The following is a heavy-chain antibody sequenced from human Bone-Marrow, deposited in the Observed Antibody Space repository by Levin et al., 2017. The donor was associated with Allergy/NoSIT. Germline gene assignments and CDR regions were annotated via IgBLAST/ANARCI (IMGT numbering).Heavy chain of an antibody. D-gene: IGHD2-2*01. CDR3: ARDPDNCDTVCFAPLHY. CDR1: GFTFSSHS. J-gene: IGHJ4*02. V-gene: IGHV3-48*02. Sequence: GESLKISCAASGFTFSSHSMNWVRQVPGKGLEWLSYISGNSGTIHYADSVKGRFTTSRDNAKNSLYLQMNSLRDEDTAVYYCARDPDNCDTVCFAPLHYWGQGTLVTVSS. CDR2: ISGNSGTI.